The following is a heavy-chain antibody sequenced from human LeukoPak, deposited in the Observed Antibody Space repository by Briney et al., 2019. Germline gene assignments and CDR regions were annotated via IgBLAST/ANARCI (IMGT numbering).Heavy chain of an antibody. CDR1: GGSFSGYY. V-gene: IGHV4-34*01. J-gene: IGHJ5*02. CDR2: INHSGST. D-gene: IGHD4-17*01. Sequence: SETLSLTCAVDGGSFSGYYWSWIRQPPGKGLEWIGEINHSGSTNYNPSLKSRVTISVDTSKNQFSLKLSPVTAADTAVYYCARGRMYGEGWFDPWGQGTLVTVSS. CDR3: ARGRMYGEGWFDP.